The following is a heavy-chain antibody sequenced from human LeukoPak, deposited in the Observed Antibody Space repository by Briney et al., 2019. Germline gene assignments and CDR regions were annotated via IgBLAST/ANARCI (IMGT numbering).Heavy chain of an antibody. CDR1: GFTFSSYS. D-gene: IGHD6-19*01. CDR2: ISSSSSYI. Sequence: GGSLRLSCAASGFTFSSYSMNWVRQAPGKGLEWVSSISSSSSYIYYADSVKGRFTISRDNAKNSLYLQMNSLRAEDTAVYYCARDKGSGWFDAFDIRGQGTMVTVSS. CDR3: ARDKGSGWFDAFDI. V-gene: IGHV3-21*01. J-gene: IGHJ3*02.